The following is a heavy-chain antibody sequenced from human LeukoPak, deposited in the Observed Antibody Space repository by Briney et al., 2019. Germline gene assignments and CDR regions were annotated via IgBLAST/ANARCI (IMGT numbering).Heavy chain of an antibody. CDR3: ARGRRITIFGVAADKRDY. CDR1: GGSISSSNW. CDR2: IYHSGST. J-gene: IGHJ4*02. V-gene: IGHV4-4*02. D-gene: IGHD3-3*01. Sequence: PSGTLSLTCAVSGGSISSSNWWSWVRQPPGKGLEWIGEIYHSGSTNYNPSLKSRVTISVDKSKNQFSLKLSSVTAADTAVYYCARGRRITIFGVAADKRDYWGQGTLVTVSS.